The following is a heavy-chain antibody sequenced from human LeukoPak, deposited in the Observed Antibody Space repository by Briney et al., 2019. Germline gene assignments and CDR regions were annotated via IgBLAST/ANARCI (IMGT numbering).Heavy chain of an antibody. J-gene: IGHJ5*02. CDR1: GYTFTSYD. CDR2: INPSGGSR. V-gene: IGHV1-46*01. Sequence: ASVKVSCKASGYTFTSYDINWVRQAPGQGLEWMGTINPSGGSRSYAQKFQGRVTMTRDTSTSTVYMELSSLRSEDTAVYFCARDACSSTICQAGGNWFDPWGQGTLVIVS. CDR3: ARDACSSTICQAGGNWFDP. D-gene: IGHD2-2*01.